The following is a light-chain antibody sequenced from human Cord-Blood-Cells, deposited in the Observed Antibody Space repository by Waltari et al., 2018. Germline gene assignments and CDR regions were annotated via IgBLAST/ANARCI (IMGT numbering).Light chain of an antibody. Sequence: DIQLTPSPSFLSASVGDRVTIPCRASQGITSYLAWYQQKPAKAPKLLIYAASTLQSGVPSRFSCSGSGTEFTLTISSLQPEDFATYYCQQLNSYLALTFGGGTKVEIK. J-gene: IGKJ4*01. CDR3: QQLNSYLALT. CDR2: AAS. CDR1: QGITSY. V-gene: IGKV1-9*01.